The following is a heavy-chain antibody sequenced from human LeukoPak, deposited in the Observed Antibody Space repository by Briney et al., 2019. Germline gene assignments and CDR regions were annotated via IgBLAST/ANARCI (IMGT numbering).Heavy chain of an antibody. CDR3: ARVINSYGPFDS. J-gene: IGHJ4*02. CDR1: GYSISSGYY. Sequence: SETLSLTCTVSGYSISSGYYWGWIRQPPGKGLEWIGSIYHSGSTYYNPSLKSRVTISVDTSKNQFSLNLRSVTAADTAVYYCARVINSYGPFDSWGQGTLVTVSS. CDR2: IYHSGST. D-gene: IGHD5-18*01. V-gene: IGHV4-38-2*02.